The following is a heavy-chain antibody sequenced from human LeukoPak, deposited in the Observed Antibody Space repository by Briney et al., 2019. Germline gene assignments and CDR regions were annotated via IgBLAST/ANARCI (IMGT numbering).Heavy chain of an antibody. CDR3: ARDGRRPRIAVSGSDY. CDR1: GFTFSVYS. Sequence: GGSLRLSCAASGFTFSVYSLHWVRQAPGKGLEWVAVMSFDEVNIYYAESVKGRFTISRDNALDTLYLQMDNLRPEDTAVYYCARDGRRPRIAVSGSDYWGQGTLVTVSS. CDR2: MSFDEVNI. J-gene: IGHJ4*02. V-gene: IGHV3-30*03. D-gene: IGHD6-19*01.